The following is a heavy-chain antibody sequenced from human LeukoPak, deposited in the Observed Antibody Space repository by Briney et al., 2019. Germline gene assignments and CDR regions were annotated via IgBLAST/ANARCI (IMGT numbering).Heavy chain of an antibody. V-gene: IGHV3-15*01. J-gene: IGHJ6*03. CDR1: GFTFSNAW. CDR2: IKSKTDGGTT. Sequence: GGSLRLSCAASGFTFSNAWMSWVRQAPGKGLGWVGRIKSKTDGGTTDYAAPVKGRFTISRDDSKNTLYLQMNSLKTEDTAVYYCTTLVRSDNYYYYYMDVWGKGTTVTVSS. D-gene: IGHD3-10*01. CDR3: TTLVRSDNYYYYYMDV.